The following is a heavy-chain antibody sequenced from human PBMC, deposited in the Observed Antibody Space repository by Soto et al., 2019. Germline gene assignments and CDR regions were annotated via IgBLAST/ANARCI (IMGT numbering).Heavy chain of an antibody. J-gene: IGHJ3*02. D-gene: IGHD1-1*01. Sequence: QVQLQQWGAGLLKPSETLSLTCAVFGGSVNSGNYYWSWIRQPPGKGLEWIGEMSHSGGTHFNPSLKSRVTISVDTSKNQVSLKMSSVTAADTALYDCARVERGTATTVVDAFDIWGPGTMVTVSS. CDR2: MSHSGGT. CDR3: ARVERGTATTVVDAFDI. CDR1: GGSVNSGNYY. V-gene: IGHV4-34*01.